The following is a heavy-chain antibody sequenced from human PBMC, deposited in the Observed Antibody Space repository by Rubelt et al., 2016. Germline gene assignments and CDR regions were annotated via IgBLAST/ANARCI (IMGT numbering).Heavy chain of an antibody. CDR2: ISAYNGNT. CDR3: ARESKGNTVDY. D-gene: IGHD2/OR15-2a*01. J-gene: IGHJ4*02. Sequence: GWISAYNGNTNYAQKLQGRVTMTTDTSTSTAYMELRSLRSDDTAVYYCARESKGNTVDYWGQGTLVTVSS. V-gene: IGHV1-18*01.